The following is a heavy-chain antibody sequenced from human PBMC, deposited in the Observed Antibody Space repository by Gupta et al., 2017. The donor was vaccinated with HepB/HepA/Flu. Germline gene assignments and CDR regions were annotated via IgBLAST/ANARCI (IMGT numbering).Heavy chain of an antibody. CDR3: ARRFYTSSSLDS. CDR2: ITHSGTT. Sequence: QAPLQQWGAGLLKPSETLSLTCAVYGESFSGYYWTWIRQPPGKGLEWIGDITHSGTTNSNPSLESRVSILVDRPKKQFFLRLNSVTAADTAVYYCARRFYTSSSLDSWGQGTLVSVSS. CDR1: GESFSGYY. V-gene: IGHV4-34*01. D-gene: IGHD6-6*01. J-gene: IGHJ4*02.